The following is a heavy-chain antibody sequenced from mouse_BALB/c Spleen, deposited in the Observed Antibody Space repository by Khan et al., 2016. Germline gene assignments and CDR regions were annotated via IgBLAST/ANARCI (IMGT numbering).Heavy chain of an antibody. CDR1: GYSITSGYG. J-gene: IGHJ2*01. CDR2: ISYSGST. D-gene: IGHD1-2*01. Sequence: QLQEAGPGLVKPSQSLSLTCTVTGYSITSGYGWNWLRQFPGNKLAWMGYISYSGSTNYNPSLKSRISITRDKLKNQFFLQLNSVTTEDTATNDCARTARIKYWGQGTTLTVSS. CDR3: ARTARIKY. V-gene: IGHV3-2*02.